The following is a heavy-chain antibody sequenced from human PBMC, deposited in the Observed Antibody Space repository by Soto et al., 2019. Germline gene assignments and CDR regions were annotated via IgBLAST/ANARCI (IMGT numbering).Heavy chain of an antibody. J-gene: IGHJ6*02. V-gene: IGHV1-58*01. CDR1: GFTFSSSA. Sequence: SVKVSCKASGFTFSSSAVQWVRQARGQRLEWIGKIVVGSGNTNYAQKFQERVTITRDMSTSTAYMELSSLRAEDTAVYYCARDRSGVTMVRGVIITPPNYYYGMDVWGQGTTVTVSS. D-gene: IGHD3-10*01. CDR2: IVVGSGNT. CDR3: ARDRSGVTMVRGVIITPPNYYYGMDV.